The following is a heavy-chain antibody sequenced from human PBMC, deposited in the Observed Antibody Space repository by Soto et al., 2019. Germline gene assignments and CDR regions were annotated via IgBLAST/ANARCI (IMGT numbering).Heavy chain of an antibody. Sequence: TSETLSLTCTVSGGSISSGGYYCSWIRQHPGKGLEWIGHIYHSGTTYYNPSLKSRVTISVDTSKNQIYLKLTSVSAADTAVYYCATEYYDSRGYYYIDSWGLGTLVTVS. D-gene: IGHD3-22*01. CDR2: IYHSGTT. J-gene: IGHJ4*02. CDR1: GGSISSGGYY. CDR3: ATEYYDSRGYYYIDS. V-gene: IGHV4-31*03.